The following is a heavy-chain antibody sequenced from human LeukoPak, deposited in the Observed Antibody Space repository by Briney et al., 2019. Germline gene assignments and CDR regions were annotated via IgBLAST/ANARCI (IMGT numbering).Heavy chain of an antibody. CDR2: IYYSGST. D-gene: IGHD3-10*01. CDR3: ARAGELLATPFDY. Sequence: PSETLSITCTVSGGSISSYYWSWIRQPPGKGLEWIGYIYYSGSTNYNPSLKSRVTISVDTSKNQFSLKLSSVTAADTAVYYCARAGELLATPFDYWGQGTLVTVSS. J-gene: IGHJ4*02. V-gene: IGHV4-59*01. CDR1: GGSISSYY.